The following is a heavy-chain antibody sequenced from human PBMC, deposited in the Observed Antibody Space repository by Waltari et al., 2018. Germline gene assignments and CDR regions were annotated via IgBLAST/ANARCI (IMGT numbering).Heavy chain of an antibody. V-gene: IGHV1-24*01. CDR1: GYSLTKLS. CDR2: FDPEDDET. D-gene: IGHD5-12*01. J-gene: IGHJ6*02. Sequence: QVQLVQSGAEVKQPGASVKVSCKVAGYSLTKLSIHWVRQAPGKGLEWMGNFDPEDDETIYAQKFQGRVSMTEDTSIDTAYMELSSLRSEDTAVYYCATDRATYFMVVWGQGTTVTVSS. CDR3: ATDRATYFMVV.